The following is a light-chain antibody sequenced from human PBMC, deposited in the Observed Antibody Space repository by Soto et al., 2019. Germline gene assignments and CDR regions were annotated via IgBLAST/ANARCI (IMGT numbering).Light chain of an antibody. CDR3: QHYGSSRT. CDR2: DAS. Sequence: EIVLTQSPATLSLSPGERATLSFRASQSVGSSYLAWYQQKPGQAPRLLIYDASSRSTGVPDRFSGSGSGTDFTLSISRLEPEDFAVYYCQHYGSSRTFGQGTKVDIK. J-gene: IGKJ1*01. V-gene: IGKV3-20*01. CDR1: QSVGSSY.